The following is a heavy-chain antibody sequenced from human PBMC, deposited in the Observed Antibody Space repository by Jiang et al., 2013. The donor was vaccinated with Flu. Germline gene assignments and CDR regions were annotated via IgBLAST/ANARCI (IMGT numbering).Heavy chain of an antibody. CDR1: SGSISSGDYY. J-gene: IGHJ3*01. Sequence: PGLVKPSQTLSLTCTVSSGSISSGDYYWSWIRQPPGRGLEWIGYIYYTGTTDSNPSLRSRSTLSIDTSKNQFSLKLASVTVADTAVYFCAAATSVTMWAFDFWGQGTMVTVSS. CDR2: IYYTGTT. D-gene: IGHD3-10*02. V-gene: IGHV4-30-4*01. CDR3: AAATSVTMWAFDF.